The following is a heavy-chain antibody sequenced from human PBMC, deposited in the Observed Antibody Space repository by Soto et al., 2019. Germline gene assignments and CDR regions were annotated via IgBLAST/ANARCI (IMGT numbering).Heavy chain of an antibody. V-gene: IGHV3-23*01. D-gene: IGHD3-10*01. Sequence: GGSLRLSCVASGFTFSGYAMSWVRQAPGKGLEWVSAISGSGGSTYYADSVKGRFTISRDNSKNTLYLQMNSLRAEDTAVYYCAKGGGPSMVRGVIITTWFDPWGQGTLVTVSS. CDR3: AKGGGPSMVRGVIITTWFDP. CDR1: GFTFSGYA. J-gene: IGHJ5*02. CDR2: ISGSGGST.